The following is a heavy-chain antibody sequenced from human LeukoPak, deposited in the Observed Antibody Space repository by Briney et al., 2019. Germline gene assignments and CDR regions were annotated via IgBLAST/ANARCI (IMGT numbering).Heavy chain of an antibody. D-gene: IGHD6-19*01. CDR3: ARLHPVSSGWHPMADS. J-gene: IGHJ4*02. CDR2: IYYSGST. Sequence: PSETLSLTCTVSGGSISSSSCYWGWIRQPPGKGLEWIGSIYYSGSTYYNPSLKSRVTISVDTSKNQFSLKLSSVTAADTAVYYCARLHPVSSGWHPMADSWGQGTLVTVSS. V-gene: IGHV4-39*07. CDR1: GGSISSSSCY.